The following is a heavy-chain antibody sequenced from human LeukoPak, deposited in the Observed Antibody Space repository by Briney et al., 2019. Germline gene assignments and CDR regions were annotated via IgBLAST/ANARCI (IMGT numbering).Heavy chain of an antibody. J-gene: IGHJ4*02. D-gene: IGHD2-21*02. CDR1: GGSISDYY. CDR2: IYYSGRT. V-gene: IGHV4-59*01. Sequence: SETLSLTCTVSGGSISDYYWSWIRQPPGKGLEWIGYIYYSGRTNYNPSLKSRVTISMDTSKNHFSLTLSSVTAADTALYYCARGAERLTATPFDYWGQGTLITVSS. CDR3: ARGAERLTATPFDY.